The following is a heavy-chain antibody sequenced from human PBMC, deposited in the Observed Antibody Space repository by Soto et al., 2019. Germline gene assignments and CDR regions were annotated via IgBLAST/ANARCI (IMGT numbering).Heavy chain of an antibody. D-gene: IGHD3-22*01. J-gene: IGHJ5*02. V-gene: IGHV3-23*01. CDR1: GFSFSSLA. Sequence: GASLRLSCAASGFSFSSLAMSWVRQAPGKGLEWVSSISGRGVDTLYADSVKGRFTISRDNSRNTLYLQMNSLRAEGTAVYYCAKEALYSSESSGSDWFDPWGQGTL. CDR2: ISGRGVDT. CDR3: AKEALYSSESSGSDWFDP.